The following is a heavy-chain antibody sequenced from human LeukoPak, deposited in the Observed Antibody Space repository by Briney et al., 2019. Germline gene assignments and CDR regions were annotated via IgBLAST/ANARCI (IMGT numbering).Heavy chain of an antibody. CDR3: ARGTEYSRSSSWDFDY. J-gene: IGHJ4*02. D-gene: IGHD6-13*01. Sequence: ASVKVSCKASGYTFTSYDINWVRQAPGQGLEWMGWMNPNSGNTGYAQKFQGRVTMTRNTSISTAYMELSSLRSEDTAVYYCARGTEYSRSSSWDFDYWGQGTLVTVSS. CDR2: MNPNSGNT. CDR1: GYTFTSYD. V-gene: IGHV1-8*01.